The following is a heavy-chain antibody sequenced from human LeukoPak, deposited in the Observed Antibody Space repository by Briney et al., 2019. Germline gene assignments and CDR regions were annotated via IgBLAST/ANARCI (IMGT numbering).Heavy chain of an antibody. J-gene: IGHJ4*02. D-gene: IGHD6-6*01. Sequence: GGSLRLSCEASGFTFSSYFMSWVRQAPGKGLEGVSVISGSGGSTYYAESVKGRFTISRDNSKNTLYLQMNSLRAEDTAVYYCAKPKTRGSSSSPLVYWGQGTLVTVSS. V-gene: IGHV3-23*01. CDR2: ISGSGGST. CDR1: GFTFSSYF. CDR3: AKPKTRGSSSSPLVY.